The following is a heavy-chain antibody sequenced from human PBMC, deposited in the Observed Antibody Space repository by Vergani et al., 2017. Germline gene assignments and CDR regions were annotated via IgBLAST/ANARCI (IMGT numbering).Heavy chain of an antibody. V-gene: IGHV3-15*07. CDR2: IKRKFDRGTT. D-gene: IGHD2-21*01. CDR3: TTDPRYCGDGSCYCLRDHHDYGMDV. J-gene: IGHJ6*02. CDR1: GFSFRNAW. Sequence: EVQLVESGGGIVKPGGSLRLSCVASGFSFRNAWMNWVRRTPGKGLEWVGRIKRKFDRGTTDYAAAVKGRFTISRDDSKNTLFLQMNGLKTEDIGVYYCTTDPRYCGDGSCYCLRDHHDYGMDVWGQGTTVTVSS.